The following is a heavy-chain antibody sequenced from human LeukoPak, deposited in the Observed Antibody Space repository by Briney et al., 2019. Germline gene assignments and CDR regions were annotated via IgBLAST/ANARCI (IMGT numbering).Heavy chain of an antibody. J-gene: IGHJ5*02. CDR3: ARGFFS. D-gene: IGHD3-3*01. CDR1: GFTFSSYG. CDR2: ISYDGSNK. V-gene: IGHV3-30*03. Sequence: GGSLRLSCAASGFTFSSYGMHWVRQAPGKGLEWVAVISYDGSNKYYADSVKGRFTISRDNAKNSLYLQMNSLRAEDTAVYYCARGFFSWGQGTLVTVSS.